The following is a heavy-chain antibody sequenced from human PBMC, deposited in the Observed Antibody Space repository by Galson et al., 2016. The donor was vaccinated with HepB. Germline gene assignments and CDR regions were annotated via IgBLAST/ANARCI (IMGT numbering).Heavy chain of an antibody. CDR2: IWPDGSKT. D-gene: IGHD1-26*01. CDR3: ARDWGGRDGCGGGDD. J-gene: IGHJ4*02. V-gene: IGHV3-33*01. CDR1: GFTFRSYA. Sequence: SLRLSCAASGFTFRSYAMHWVRQAPGKGLECVATIWPDGSKTYYADSVKGRFTISRDNSENTLSLQMNSLRAEDTAVYHCARDWGGRDGCGGGDDWGQGPL.